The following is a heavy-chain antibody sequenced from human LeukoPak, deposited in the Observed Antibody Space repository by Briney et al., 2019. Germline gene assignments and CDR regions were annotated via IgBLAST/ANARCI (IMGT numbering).Heavy chain of an antibody. D-gene: IGHD6-19*01. CDR1: GGSISSSSYY. CDR2: IYYSGST. CDR3: ARHARYSSGWYDLLDY. J-gene: IGHJ4*02. Sequence: SETLSLTCTVSGGSISSSSYYWGWIRQPPGKGLEGIGSIYYSGSTYYNPSLKSRVTISVDTSKNQFSLKLSSVTAADTAVYYCARHARYSSGWYDLLDYWGQGTLVTVSS. V-gene: IGHV4-39*01.